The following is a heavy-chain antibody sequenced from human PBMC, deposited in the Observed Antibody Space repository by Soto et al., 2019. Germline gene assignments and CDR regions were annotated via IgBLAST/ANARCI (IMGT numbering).Heavy chain of an antibody. CDR3: ARSLTEGYCTITGCYTRPLYGMDV. J-gene: IGHJ6*02. V-gene: IGHV1-2*02. D-gene: IGHD2-2*02. CDR1: GYTFSGYY. CDR2: INPNSGGT. Sequence: VNVSCKASGYTFSGYYIHWLRQAPGQGLEWMGWINPNSGGTNYAQKFQGRVTVTRDTPTSTAYMELSRLTSDDTAVYYCARSLTEGYCTITGCYTRPLYGMDVWGQGTTVTVSS.